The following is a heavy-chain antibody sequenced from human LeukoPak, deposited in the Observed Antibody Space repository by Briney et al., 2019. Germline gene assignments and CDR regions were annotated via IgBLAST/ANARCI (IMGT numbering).Heavy chain of an antibody. CDR2: ISSSSSTI. Sequence: GGSLRLSCAASGFTFSSYSMNWVRQAPGKGLEWVSYISSSSSTIYYADSVKGRFTISRDNAKNSLYLQMNSLRAEDTAVYYCARDPHAYYYDSSEYFQHWGQGTLVTVSS. CDR1: GFTFSSYS. J-gene: IGHJ1*01. CDR3: ARDPHAYYYDSSEYFQH. D-gene: IGHD3-22*01. V-gene: IGHV3-48*01.